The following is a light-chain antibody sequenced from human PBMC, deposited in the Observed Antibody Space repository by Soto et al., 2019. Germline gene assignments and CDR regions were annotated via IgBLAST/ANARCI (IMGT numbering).Light chain of an antibody. CDR2: DDS. V-gene: IGLV3-21*02. Sequence: SYELTQPPSVSVAPGQTARLTCGGNNIGSKSVDWYQQRPGQAPVLVVSDDSDRPSGIPERISGSNSGNTATLTISRVEAGDEADYYCLLSYSGPWVFGGGTKLTVL. CDR1: NIGSKS. J-gene: IGLJ3*02. CDR3: LLSYSGPWV.